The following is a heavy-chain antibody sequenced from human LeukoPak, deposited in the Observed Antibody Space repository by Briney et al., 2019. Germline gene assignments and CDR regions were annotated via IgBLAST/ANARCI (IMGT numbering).Heavy chain of an antibody. CDR1: GYPFTTYW. CDR2: IYPTDSDA. D-gene: IGHD3-9*01. V-gene: IGHV5-51*01. Sequence: GESPQISCKLSGYPFTTYWIGWVRQMPGKGLEWMGVIYPTDSDARYSPSFQGQVTISVDKSISTVYLQWNSLKASDSAMYYCGASPSPTGTERYYWGQGTLVTVSS. J-gene: IGHJ4*02. CDR3: GASPSPTGTERYY.